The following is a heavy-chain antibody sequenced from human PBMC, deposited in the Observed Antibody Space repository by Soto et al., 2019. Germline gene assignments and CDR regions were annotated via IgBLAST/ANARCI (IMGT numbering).Heavy chain of an antibody. V-gene: IGHV1-46*01. J-gene: IGHJ6*02. Sequence: GASVKVSWSASGYTFTSCYMHWVRQSPVQGLEWMGIINPSGGSTSYAQKFQGRVTMTRDTSTSTVYMELSSLRSEDTAVYYCARLQQGYSRSEGISGMDVCGQGTTVTVSS. CDR2: INPSGGST. D-gene: IGHD6-13*01. CDR3: ARLQQGYSRSEGISGMDV. CDR1: GYTFTSCY.